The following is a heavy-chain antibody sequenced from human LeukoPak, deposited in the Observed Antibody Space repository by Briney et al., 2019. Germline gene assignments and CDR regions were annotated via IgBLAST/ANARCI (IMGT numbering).Heavy chain of an antibody. CDR1: GGSISSTSYY. D-gene: IGHD3-22*01. V-gene: IGHV4-39*01. CDR3: AKAGVRYFDSSGLYAFDF. CDR2: IYYSGST. J-gene: IGHJ3*01. Sequence: PSETLSLTCAVSGGSISSTSYYWAWIRQPPGKGLEWIGTIYYSGSTYHNPSLKSRVTMSVDTSRNQFSLKLSSVDAADTAVYYCAKAGVRYFDSSGLYAFDFWGQGTTITVSS.